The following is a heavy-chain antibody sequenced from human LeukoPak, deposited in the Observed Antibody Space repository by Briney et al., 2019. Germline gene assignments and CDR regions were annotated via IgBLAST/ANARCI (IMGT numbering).Heavy chain of an antibody. V-gene: IGHV3-74*01. Sequence: GSLRLSFAASGFTFSNSWLHWVRQAPGKGLVWVSRINERGSSTSYADSVKGRFTISRDNAKNTLYLQMNNLRADDTAVYYCAGGRLVATSKAVAIDYWGQGTLVTVSS. CDR1: GFTFSNSW. CDR2: INERGSST. CDR3: AGGRLVATSKAVAIDY. J-gene: IGHJ4*02. D-gene: IGHD5-12*01.